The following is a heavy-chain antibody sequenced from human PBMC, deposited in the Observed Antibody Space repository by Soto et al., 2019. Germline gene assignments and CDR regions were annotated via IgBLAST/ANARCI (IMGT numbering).Heavy chain of an antibody. CDR2: IIPIFGTA. CDR3: ARDSLVVAAPYYYYYGMDV. CDR1: GGTFSSYA. Sequence: QVQLVQSGAEVKKPGSSVKVSCKASGGTFSSYAISWVRQAPGQGLEWMGGIIPIFGTANYAQKFQGRVTITADESTSTAYMELSSLRSEDTAVYYCARDSLVVAAPYYYYYGMDVWGQGTTVTVSS. D-gene: IGHD2-15*01. J-gene: IGHJ6*02. V-gene: IGHV1-69*01.